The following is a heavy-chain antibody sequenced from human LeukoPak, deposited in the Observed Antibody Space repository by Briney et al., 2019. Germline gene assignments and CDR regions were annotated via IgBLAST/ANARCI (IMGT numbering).Heavy chain of an antibody. Sequence: ASVKVSCKASGYTFTSYGISWVRQAPGQGLEWMGWINPNSGGTNYAQKFQGRVTMTRDTSISTAYMELSRLRSDDTAVYYCARSDVAGGFDYWGQGTLVTVSS. CDR1: GYTFTSYG. D-gene: IGHD6-19*01. CDR3: ARSDVAGGFDY. J-gene: IGHJ4*02. CDR2: INPNSGGT. V-gene: IGHV1-2*02.